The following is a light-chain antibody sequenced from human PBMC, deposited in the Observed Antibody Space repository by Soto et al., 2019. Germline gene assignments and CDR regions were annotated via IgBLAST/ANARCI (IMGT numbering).Light chain of an antibody. CDR2: EVS. CDR3: TSYAGSDNFFYV. J-gene: IGLJ1*01. CDR1: SSDVGGYNY. Sequence: ALTQPPSASGSPGQSVTISCTGTSSDVGGYNYVSWYQQHPGKAPKLMIYEVSKRPSGVPDRFSGSKSGNTASLTVSGLQAEDEADYYCTSYAGSDNFFYVFGTGTKVTVL. V-gene: IGLV2-8*01.